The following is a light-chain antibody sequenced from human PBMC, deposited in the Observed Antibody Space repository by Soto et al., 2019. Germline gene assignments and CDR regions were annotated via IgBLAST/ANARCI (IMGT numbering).Light chain of an antibody. CDR1: SSDVGGYNY. CDR3: SSYAGRDTLL. V-gene: IGLV2-8*01. J-gene: IGLJ2*01. CDR2: EVS. Sequence: QSALTQPPSASGSPGQSATISCTGTSSDVGGYNYVSWYQRHPGKAPKLMIYEVSKRPSGVPDRFSGSKSGNTASLTVSGLQAEDEADYYCSSYAGRDTLLFGGGTQLTVL.